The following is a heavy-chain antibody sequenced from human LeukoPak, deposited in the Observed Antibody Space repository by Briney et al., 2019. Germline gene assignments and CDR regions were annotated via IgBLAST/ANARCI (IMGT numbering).Heavy chain of an antibody. D-gene: IGHD6-19*01. V-gene: IGHV1-2*02. CDR3: ARDSIAVAGTAMDV. CDR2: INPNSGGT. CDR1: GYTFTGYY. J-gene: IGHJ6*04. Sequence: GASVKVSCKASGYTFTGYYMHWVRQAPGQGLEWMGWINPNSGGTNYAQKFQGRVTMTRDTSISTAYMELSRLRSDDTAVYYCARDSIAVAGTAMDVWGKGTTVTVSS.